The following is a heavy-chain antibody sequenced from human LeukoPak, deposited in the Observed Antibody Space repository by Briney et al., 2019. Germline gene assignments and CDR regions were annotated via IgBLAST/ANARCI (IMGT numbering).Heavy chain of an antibody. CDR2: IRSKTDGGTI. CDR3: TTWTDLYDY. J-gene: IGHJ4*02. Sequence: GGSLRLSCAASGFTFSSYWMSWVRQAPGMGLDWVGRIRSKTDGGTIDYAAPVKGRFVISRDDSRDTLYLQMNSLRIEDTAMYYCTTWTDLYDYWGQGILVTVSP. D-gene: IGHD3/OR15-3a*01. V-gene: IGHV3-15*01. CDR1: GFTFSSYW.